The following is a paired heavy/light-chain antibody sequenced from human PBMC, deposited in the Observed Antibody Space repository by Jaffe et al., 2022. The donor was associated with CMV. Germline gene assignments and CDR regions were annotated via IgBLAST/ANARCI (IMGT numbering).Heavy chain of an antibody. CDR2: INAGNGNT. CDR3: ARDLCLGYCSGGSCYPRVCGAFDI. V-gene: IGHV1-3*01. J-gene: IGHJ3*02. Sequence: QVQLVQSGAEVKKPGASVKVSCKASGYTFTSYAMHWVRQAPGQRLEWMGWINAGNGNTKYSQKFQGRVTITRDTSASTAYMELSSLRSEDTAVYYCARDLCLGYCSGGSCYPRVCGAFDIWGQGTMVTVSS. D-gene: IGHD2-15*01. CDR1: GYTFTSYA.
Light chain of an antibody. Sequence: EIVLTQSPGTLSLSPGERATLSCRASQSVSSSYLAWYQQKPGQAPRLLIYGASSRATGIPDRFSGSGSGTDFTLTISRLEPEDFAVYYCQQYGSSLSLTFGGGTKVEIK. V-gene: IGKV3-20*01. J-gene: IGKJ4*01. CDR2: GAS. CDR1: QSVSSSY. CDR3: QQYGSSLSLT.